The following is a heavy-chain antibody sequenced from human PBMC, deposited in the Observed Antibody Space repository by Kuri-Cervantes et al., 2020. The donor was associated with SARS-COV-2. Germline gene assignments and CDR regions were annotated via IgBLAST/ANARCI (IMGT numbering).Heavy chain of an antibody. CDR2: INSDGSST. CDR3: ARDLTLGYCSGGSCYYYYYGMDV. Sequence: GESLKISRAASGFTFSSYWMHWVRQAPGKGLVWVSRINSDGSSTSYADSVKGRFTISRDNAKNTLYLQMNSLRAEDTAVYYCARDLTLGYCSGGSCYYYYYGMDVWGQGTTVTVSS. J-gene: IGHJ6*02. CDR1: GFTFSSYW. D-gene: IGHD2-15*01. V-gene: IGHV3-74*01.